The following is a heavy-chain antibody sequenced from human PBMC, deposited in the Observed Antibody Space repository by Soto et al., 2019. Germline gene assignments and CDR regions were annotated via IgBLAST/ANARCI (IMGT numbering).Heavy chain of an antibody. Sequence: SETLSLTCAVYGGSFSGYYWSWIRQHPGKGLEWIGYIYYSGSTYYNPSLKSRVTISVDTSKNQFSLKLSSVTAADTAVYYCARGTLYCSSTSCPGKDAFDIWGQGTMVTVSS. CDR3: ARGTLYCSSTSCPGKDAFDI. V-gene: IGHV4-31*11. J-gene: IGHJ3*02. D-gene: IGHD2-2*01. CDR1: GGSFSGYY. CDR2: IYYSGST.